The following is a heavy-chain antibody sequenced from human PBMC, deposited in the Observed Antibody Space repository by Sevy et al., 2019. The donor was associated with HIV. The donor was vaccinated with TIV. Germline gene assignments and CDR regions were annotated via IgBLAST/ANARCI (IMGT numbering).Heavy chain of an antibody. D-gene: IGHD3-3*01. CDR1: GGSISSYY. Sequence: SETLSLTCSVSGGSISSYYWSWIRQPAGEELEWIGRIDTSGGTNYNPSLKTRVTMSIDTSKNQFSLRLRSVTAADTAVYYCARCNSCSGHYDYFDYWGPGALVTVSS. V-gene: IGHV4-4*07. CDR3: ARCNSCSGHYDYFDY. J-gene: IGHJ4*02. CDR2: IDTSGGT.